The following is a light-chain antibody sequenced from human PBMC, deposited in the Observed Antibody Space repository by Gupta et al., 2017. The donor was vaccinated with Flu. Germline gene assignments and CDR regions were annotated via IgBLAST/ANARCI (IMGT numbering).Light chain of an antibody. V-gene: IGKV4-1*01. J-gene: IGKJ4*01. CDR3: QQEASNPPN. CDR1: QSGDKSINGDY. Sequence: DIVMTHSPDSLAVCLGERATISCKPSQSGDKSINGDYLAWYQQRPGQPPKLLIYSASTRKSAVPDRISGSGSAREFTLTIISRQADDVAVYYCQQEASNPPNFGGGTKVEIK. CDR2: SAS.